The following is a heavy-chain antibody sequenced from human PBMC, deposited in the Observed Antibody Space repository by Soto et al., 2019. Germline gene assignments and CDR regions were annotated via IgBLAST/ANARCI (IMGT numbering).Heavy chain of an antibody. CDR2: ISSSSSTI. CDR3: ARGLDGTAKN. J-gene: IGHJ4*02. CDR1: GFTFSSYG. V-gene: IGHV3-48*01. Sequence: EVQLVESGGGLVQPGGSLRLSCAASGFTFSSYGMNWVRQAPGKGLEWISYISSSSSTIYYADSVKGRFTISRDNAKNSLFLQMNSLRAEDTAVYYCARGLDGTAKNWGQGTLVTVSS. D-gene: IGHD1-1*01.